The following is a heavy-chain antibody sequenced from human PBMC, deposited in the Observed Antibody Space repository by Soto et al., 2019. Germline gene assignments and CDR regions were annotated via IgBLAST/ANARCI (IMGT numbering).Heavy chain of an antibody. CDR3: TSSNLYY. CDR1: GFTFNGSV. CDR2: IRTKPNSYET. J-gene: IGHJ4*02. V-gene: IGHV3-73*02. Sequence: EVQLVESGGGLVQPGGSLRLSCAASGFTFNGSVIHWVHQASGKGLEWVGRIRTKPNSYETAYVASVKGRFTISRDDSKNTAYLQMNSLKTDDTAVYYCTSSNLYYWGQGTLVTVSS.